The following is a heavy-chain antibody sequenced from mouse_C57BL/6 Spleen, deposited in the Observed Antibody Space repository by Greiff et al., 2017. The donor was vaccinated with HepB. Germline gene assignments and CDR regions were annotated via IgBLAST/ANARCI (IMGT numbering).Heavy chain of an antibody. Sequence: QVQLQQSGAELARPGASVKLSCKASGYTFTSYGISWVKQRTGQGLEWIGEIYPRSGNTYYNEKFKGKATLTADKSSSTAYMELRSLTSEDSAVYFCARAQPDPWFAYWAKGLWSLSLQ. V-gene: IGHV1-81*01. CDR3: ARAQPDPWFAY. CDR2: IYPRSGNT. CDR1: GYTFTSYG. J-gene: IGHJ3*01.